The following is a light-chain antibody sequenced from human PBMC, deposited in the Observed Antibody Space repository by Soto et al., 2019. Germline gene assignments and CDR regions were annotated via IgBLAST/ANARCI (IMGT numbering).Light chain of an antibody. V-gene: IGKV1-39*01. Sequence: DIQMTQSPSSLSASVGDRVTITCRASQSISSYLNWYQQKPGKAPKLLIYAASSLQSGVPSRFSGSGSGTDFTLTISSLQPEDFATYYCQQANSFLPLTFGGGTKVDNK. CDR3: QQANSFLPLT. CDR2: AAS. CDR1: QSISSY. J-gene: IGKJ4*01.